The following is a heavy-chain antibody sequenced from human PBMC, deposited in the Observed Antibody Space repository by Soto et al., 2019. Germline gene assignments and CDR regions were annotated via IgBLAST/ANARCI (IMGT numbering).Heavy chain of an antibody. CDR3: AKDQSPTGYGADYYYYYGMDV. V-gene: IGHV3-23*01. D-gene: IGHD4-17*01. CDR2: ISGSGGST. CDR1: GFTFSIYA. Sequence: RGSLVLCCASSGFTFSIYAMSWVRQAPGKGLDLLSAISGSGGSTYYADSVKGRFTISRDNSKNTLYLQMNSLRAEDTAVYYCAKDQSPTGYGADYYYYYGMDVWGQGTTVTVSS. J-gene: IGHJ6*02.